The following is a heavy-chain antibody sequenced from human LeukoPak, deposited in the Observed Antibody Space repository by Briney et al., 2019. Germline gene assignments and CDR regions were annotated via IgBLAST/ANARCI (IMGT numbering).Heavy chain of an antibody. CDR3: AKGDVVVPAAIDAFDI. J-gene: IGHJ3*02. CDR1: GFTFSSYA. V-gene: IGHV3-23*01. D-gene: IGHD2-2*01. CDR2: ISGSGGST. Sequence: GGSLRLSCAASGFTFSSYAMSWVRQAPGKGLEWVSAISGSGGSTYYADSVKGRFTISRDNSKNTLYLQMNSLRAEDTAVYYCAKGDVVVPAAIDAFDIWGQGTMVTVSS.